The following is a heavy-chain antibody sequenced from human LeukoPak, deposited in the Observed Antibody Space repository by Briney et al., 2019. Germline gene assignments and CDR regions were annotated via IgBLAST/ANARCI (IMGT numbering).Heavy chain of an antibody. Sequence: GSSVKVSCKASGGTFSSYAISWVRQAPGQGLEWMGRIIPILGIANYAQKFQGRVTITADKSTSTAYMELSSLRSEDTAVYYCAKRSDYGGNWNYFDYWGQGTPVTVSS. V-gene: IGHV1-69*04. D-gene: IGHD4-23*01. CDR1: GGTFSSYA. J-gene: IGHJ4*02. CDR2: IIPILGIA. CDR3: AKRSDYGGNWNYFDY.